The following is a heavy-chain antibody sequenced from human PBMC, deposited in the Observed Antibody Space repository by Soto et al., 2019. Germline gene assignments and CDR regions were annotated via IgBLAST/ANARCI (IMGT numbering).Heavy chain of an antibody. CDR2: IYSGGYT. CDR1: GFTVSNNY. V-gene: IGHV3-53*01. CDR3: GGHPGGGGY. Sequence: EVQLVESGGGLIQPGGSLRLSCAVSGFTVSNNYMSWVRQAPGKGLEGVSVIYSGGYTAYGDSVKGRFTISRDNSKKPLFFQMKNRGGGRPAVFFLGGHPGGGGYWGQGTLVTVSS. J-gene: IGHJ4*02. D-gene: IGHD3-16*01.